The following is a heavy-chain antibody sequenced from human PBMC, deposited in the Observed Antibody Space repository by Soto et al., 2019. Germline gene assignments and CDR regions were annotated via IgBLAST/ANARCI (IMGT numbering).Heavy chain of an antibody. J-gene: IGHJ6*02. CDR2: IWCDGSNK. Sequence: QVHLVESWGGVAQPGGSLRLSCITSGFTFNTYGMHWFRHAPCKGLEWVAIIWCDGSNKYYADSVKGRFTISRDNSKNTLYLQMNSLRAEDTALYYCARADCTGAYCYSWPFNYGVDVWGQGTTVTVSS. V-gene: IGHV3-33*08. CDR3: ARADCTGAYCYSWPFNYGVDV. D-gene: IGHD2-15*01. CDR1: GFTFNTYG.